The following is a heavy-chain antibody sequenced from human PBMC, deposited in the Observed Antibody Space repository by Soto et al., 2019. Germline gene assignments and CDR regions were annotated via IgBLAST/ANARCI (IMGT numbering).Heavy chain of an antibody. CDR2: IYYSGNT. CDR3: AQALVFTGGDGFDI. Sequence: QVRLQEWGPGLVKPSQTLSLKCSVSGGSITTGGRYWSWIRQLPGKGLEWIGDIYYSGNTYYNASLKSRVTILVEAAKNQFFLKLSSVTAADTAMYYCAQALVFTGGDGFDIWGQGRLVTVSS. CDR1: GGSITTGGRY. V-gene: IGHV4-31*02. J-gene: IGHJ3*02. D-gene: IGHD1-1*01.